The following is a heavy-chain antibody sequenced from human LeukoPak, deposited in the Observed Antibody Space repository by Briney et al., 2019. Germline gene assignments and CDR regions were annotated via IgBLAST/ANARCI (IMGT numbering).Heavy chain of an antibody. CDR2: IKQDETEK. Sequence: GGSLRLSCTASGFTFSNFWMGWVRQAPGKGLEWVANIKQDETEKFYLGSVKGRFTISRDNAKNSLYLQMNSLRVEDTALYYCARDKYGDYVIDYWGQGTLVTVSS. D-gene: IGHD4-17*01. CDR1: GFTFSNFW. V-gene: IGHV3-7*03. J-gene: IGHJ4*02. CDR3: ARDKYGDYVIDY.